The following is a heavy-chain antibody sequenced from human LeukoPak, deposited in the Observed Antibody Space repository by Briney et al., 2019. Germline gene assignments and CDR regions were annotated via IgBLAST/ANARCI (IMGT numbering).Heavy chain of an antibody. V-gene: IGHV3-30-3*01. D-gene: IGHD3-22*01. J-gene: IGHJ4*02. CDR2: ISYDGSNK. CDR1: GFTFSSYA. Sequence: GGSLRLSCAASGFTFSSYAMHWVRQAPGKGLEWVAVISYDGSNKYYADSVKGRFTISRDNSMNTLYLQMNSLRAEDTAVYYCARESGYDSSGYYPGYWGQGTLVTVSS. CDR3: ARESGYDSSGYYPGY.